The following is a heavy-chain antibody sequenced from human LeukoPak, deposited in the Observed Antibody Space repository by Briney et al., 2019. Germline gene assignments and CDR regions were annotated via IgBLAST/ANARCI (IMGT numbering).Heavy chain of an antibody. CDR2: INTDGSNT. Sequence: GGSLRLSCAASGFTFSGYRMHWVRQAPGKGLVWVSLINTDGSNTNYADSVKGRFTNSRDNAKNTLYLQMNSLRAEDTAVYYCARDYEGLGVWGQGTTITVSS. CDR3: ARDYEGLGV. CDR1: GFTFSGYR. V-gene: IGHV3-74*01. J-gene: IGHJ6*02. D-gene: IGHD3-16*01.